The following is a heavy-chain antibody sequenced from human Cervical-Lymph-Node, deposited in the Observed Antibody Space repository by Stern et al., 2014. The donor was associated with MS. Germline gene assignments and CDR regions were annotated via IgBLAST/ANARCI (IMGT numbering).Heavy chain of an antibody. Sequence: QVQLQESGPGLVKPSETLSLTCTVSGGSVSSGSYYWSWIRQPPGKGLEWIGYIYYSGSTNYNPSLKSRVTISVDTSKNQFSLKLSSVTAADTAVYYCAREYCGGDCYPKTYYYYGMDVWGQGTTVTVSS. CDR3: AREYCGGDCYPKTYYYYGMDV. V-gene: IGHV4-61*01. J-gene: IGHJ6*02. CDR2: IYYSGST. CDR1: GGSVSSGSYY. D-gene: IGHD2-21*02.